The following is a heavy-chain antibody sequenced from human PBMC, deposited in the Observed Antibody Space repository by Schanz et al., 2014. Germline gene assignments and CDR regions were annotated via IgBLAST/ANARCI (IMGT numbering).Heavy chain of an antibody. CDR1: GITLSGYG. V-gene: IGHV3-30*03. CDR3: ARGREVVAKIFDV. Sequence: QVQLVESGGGVVQPGRSLRLSCAASGITLSGYGLHWVRQAPGKGLEWVGFISFDGRNTGYAHSVKGRFIISRDSSKNTLFLQMNSLRAEDTGVYYCARGREVVAKIFDVWGQGTMVTVSS. CDR2: ISFDGRNT. J-gene: IGHJ3*01. D-gene: IGHD3-22*01.